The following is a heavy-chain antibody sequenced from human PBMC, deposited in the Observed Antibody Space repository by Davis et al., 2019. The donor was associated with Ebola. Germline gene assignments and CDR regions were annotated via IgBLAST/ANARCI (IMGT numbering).Heavy chain of an antibody. CDR2: IEYSGST. CDR3: ARGDGRDYDFWSGKSLRYYYDGMDV. V-gene: IGHV4-38-2*02. Sequence: SETLSLTCTVSGYSISSGYYWGWIRQPPGRGLEWSGSIEYSGSTYYNPSLKSRVTIAVDTSKNQFSLKLSSVTAADTAVYYCARGDGRDYDFWSGKSLRYYYDGMDVWGQGTTVTVSS. CDR1: GYSISSGYY. D-gene: IGHD3-3*01. J-gene: IGHJ6*02.